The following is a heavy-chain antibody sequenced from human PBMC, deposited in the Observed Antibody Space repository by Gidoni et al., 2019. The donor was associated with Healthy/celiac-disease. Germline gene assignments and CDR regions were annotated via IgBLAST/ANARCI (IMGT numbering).Heavy chain of an antibody. J-gene: IGHJ4*02. CDR1: GYTFTSYD. V-gene: IGHV1-8*01. D-gene: IGHD5-18*01. Sequence: QVQLVQSGAEVKKPGASVKVSCKSYGYTFTSYDIHWVRQATVQGLEWMGWMNPNSGKTGYAQKFQGRVTMTRNTSISTAYMELSSLRSEDTAVYYCARTDGSYGYRNFDYWGQGTLVTVSS. CDR3: ARTDGSYGYRNFDY. CDR2: MNPNSGKT.